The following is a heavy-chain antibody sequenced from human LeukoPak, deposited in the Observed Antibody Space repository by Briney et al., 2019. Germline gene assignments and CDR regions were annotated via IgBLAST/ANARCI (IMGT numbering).Heavy chain of an antibody. CDR3: ARDRDYGSGIFDY. CDR2: INPNSGGT. V-gene: IGHV1-2*02. D-gene: IGHD3-10*01. J-gene: IGHJ4*02. CDR1: GYTFTGYY. Sequence: APVKVSCKASGYTFTGYYMHWVRQAPGQGLEWMGWINPNSGGTNYAQKFQGRVTMTRDTSISTAYMELNRLRSDDTAVYYCARDRDYGSGIFDYWGQGTLVTVS.